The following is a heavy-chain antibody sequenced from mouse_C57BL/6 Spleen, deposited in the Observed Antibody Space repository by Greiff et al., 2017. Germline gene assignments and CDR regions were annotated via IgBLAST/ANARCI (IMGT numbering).Heavy chain of an antibody. V-gene: IGHV5-17*01. CDR3: ASNYGSSYDDGYFDV. Sequence: EVQLVESGGGLVKPGGSLKLSCAASGFTFSDYGMHWVRQAPEKGLEWVAYISSGSSTIYYADTVKGRFTISRDNAKNTLFLQMTSLRSEDTAMYYCASNYGSSYDDGYFDVGGTGTTVTVSS. CDR2: ISSGSSTI. J-gene: IGHJ1*03. D-gene: IGHD1-1*01. CDR1: GFTFSDYG.